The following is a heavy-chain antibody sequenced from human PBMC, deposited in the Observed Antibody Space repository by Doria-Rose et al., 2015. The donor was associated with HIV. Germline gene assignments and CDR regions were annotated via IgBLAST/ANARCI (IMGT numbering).Heavy chain of an antibody. V-gene: IGHV2-26*01. CDR3: ARIKSGRWYHKYYFDF. CDR2: IFSYDER. CDR1: GVSLSSPGMG. D-gene: IGHD6-13*01. J-gene: IGHJ4*02. Sequence: QVQLVQSGPVLVKPTETLTLTCTVSGVSLSSPGMGVSWIRQPPGKALEWLANIFSYDERSYKTSLKSRLTISRSTSKSQVVLTMTDMDPVDTATYYRARIKSGRWYHKYYFDFWGQGTLVIVSA.